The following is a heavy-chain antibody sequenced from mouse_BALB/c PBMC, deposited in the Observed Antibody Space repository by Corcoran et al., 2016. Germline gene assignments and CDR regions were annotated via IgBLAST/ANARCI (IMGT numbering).Heavy chain of an antibody. Sequence: QIQLVQSGPELKKPGETVKISCKASGYTFTNYGMKWLKQAPGKGLKWMGWINTYTGEPTYADTFKGRFAFSLETSASSAYLQINNFKNEDTATYFCANYYGSSLAYWGQGTLVTVSA. V-gene: IGHV9-3-1*01. D-gene: IGHD1-1*01. CDR1: GYTFTNYG. CDR3: ANYYGSSLAY. J-gene: IGHJ3*01. CDR2: INTYTGEP.